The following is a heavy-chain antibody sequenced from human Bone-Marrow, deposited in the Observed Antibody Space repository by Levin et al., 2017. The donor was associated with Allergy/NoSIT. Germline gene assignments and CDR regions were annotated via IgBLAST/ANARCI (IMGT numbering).Heavy chain of an antibody. CDR2: LSGDGGDT. CDR3: AKSESYCSPERGLDF. Sequence: GGSLRLSCTASGFTFSTYAMTWVRQAPGKGLEWVSALSGDGGDTYYADSVKGRFTLSRDNSKNTLYLQMSSLRVEDTAVYYWAKSESYCSPERGLDFWGQGTLVTVSS. D-gene: IGHD3-16*02. V-gene: IGHV3-23*01. J-gene: IGHJ4*02. CDR1: GFTFSTYA.